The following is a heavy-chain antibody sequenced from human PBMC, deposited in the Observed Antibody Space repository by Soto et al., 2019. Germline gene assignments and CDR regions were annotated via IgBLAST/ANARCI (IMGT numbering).Heavy chain of an antibody. J-gene: IGHJ6*02. V-gene: IGHV3-48*02. CDR1: GFTFSSYS. Sequence: PGGSVRLSCAASGFTFSSYSMNWVRQAPGKGLEWVSYISSSSSTIYYAYYVKGRFTISRNNAKNSLYLQMNSLRDEDTAVYYCARQGYFIGGSCWSIYVMDFWGRGTTVTVSS. CDR3: ARQGYFIGGSCWSIYVMDF. CDR2: ISSSSSTI. D-gene: IGHD2-15*01.